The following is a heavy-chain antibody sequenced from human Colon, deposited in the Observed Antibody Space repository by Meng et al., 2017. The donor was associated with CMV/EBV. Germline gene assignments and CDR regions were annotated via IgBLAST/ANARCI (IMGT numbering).Heavy chain of an antibody. D-gene: IGHD3-22*01. CDR2: ISSSSDI. V-gene: IGHV3-21*06. CDR1: GLCCRSSG. Sequence: GGTLRLSCAGSGLCCRSSGMSWIRQAPGRGLEWVSFISSSSDISYADSVKGRFTILRDSAQNRLYLDMIGLRAEDTAVYYCARVRQPGAYHDSDGSAIKNWLDPWGQGTLVTVSS. J-gene: IGHJ5*02. CDR3: ARVRQPGAYHDSDGSAIKNWLDP.